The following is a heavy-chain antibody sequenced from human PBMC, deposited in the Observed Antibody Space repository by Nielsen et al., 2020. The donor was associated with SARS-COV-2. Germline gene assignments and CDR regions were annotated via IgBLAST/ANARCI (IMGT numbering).Heavy chain of an antibody. CDR2: IYYSGST. D-gene: IGHD3-16*02. CDR1: GGSISSYY. Sequence: SETLSLTCTVSGGSISSYYWSWIRQPPGKGLEWIGYIYYSGSTNYNPSLKSRVTISVDTSKNQFSLKLSSVTAADPAVYYCAREERMITFGGVIVPYCAYWGQGTLVTVSS. J-gene: IGHJ4*02. CDR3: AREERMITFGGVIVPYCAY. V-gene: IGHV4-59*01.